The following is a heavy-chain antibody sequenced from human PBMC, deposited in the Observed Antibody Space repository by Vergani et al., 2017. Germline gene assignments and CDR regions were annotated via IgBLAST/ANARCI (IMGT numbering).Heavy chain of an antibody. Sequence: QVQLQASGPGRVKPSQTLSLTCTMSGGSISAGYYFWSWIRQPAGKGLEGLGHISASGNASHSPTLKTRVSMSVDTSKNQFSRTVTSVTAADTAIYFCARRSGGYYSGGKVHPLRTAFDVWGHGTVVTVSS. CDR3: ARRSGGYYSGGKVHPLRTAFDV. V-gene: IGHV4-61*02. CDR1: GGSISAGYYF. J-gene: IGHJ3*01. CDR2: ISASGNA. D-gene: IGHD2-15*01.